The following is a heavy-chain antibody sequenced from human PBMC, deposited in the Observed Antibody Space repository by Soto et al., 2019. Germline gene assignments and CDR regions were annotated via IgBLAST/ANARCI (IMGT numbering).Heavy chain of an antibody. CDR1: GGSMRIYF. CDR3: AAGEASSRNLAPYYLDF. V-gene: IGHV4-59*01. D-gene: IGHD6-13*01. CDR2: IHYSGATSFFP. J-gene: IGHJ4*02. Sequence: SEPLSLTCTVSGGSMRIYFWTWIRQPPGKGLEWIGYIHYSGATSFFPSYNPSLRGRVTISEDTSKNQFSLKLLSVTTADTAVYFCAAGEASSRNLAPYYLDFWGQGTLVTVSS.